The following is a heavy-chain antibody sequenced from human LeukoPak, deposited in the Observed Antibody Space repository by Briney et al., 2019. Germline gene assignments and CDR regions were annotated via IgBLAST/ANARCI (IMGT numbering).Heavy chain of an antibody. CDR1: GFTFSSYA. J-gene: IGHJ4*02. CDR2: ICGSGGST. Sequence: GGSLRLSCAASGFTFSSYAMSWVRQAPGKGLEWVSAICGSGGSTYYADSVKGRFTISRDNSKNTLYLQMNSLRAEDTAVYYCASTLHGLYQPSLFDYWGQGTLVTVSS. V-gene: IGHV3-23*01. CDR3: ASTLHGLYQPSLFDY. D-gene: IGHD2-2*01.